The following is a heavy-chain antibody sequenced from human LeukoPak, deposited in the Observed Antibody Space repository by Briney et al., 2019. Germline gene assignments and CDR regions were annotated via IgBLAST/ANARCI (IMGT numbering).Heavy chain of an antibody. V-gene: IGHV3-66*01. CDR3: ARASARSGSWYYFDY. Sequence: GGSLRLSCAASGFTVSSNYMSWVRQAPGKGLEWVSVIYSGGSTYYADSVKGRFTISRDNSKNTLYLQMNSLRAEDTAVYYCARASARSGSWYYFDYWGQGTLVTVSS. CDR1: GFTVSSNY. J-gene: IGHJ4*02. CDR2: IYSGGST. D-gene: IGHD1-26*01.